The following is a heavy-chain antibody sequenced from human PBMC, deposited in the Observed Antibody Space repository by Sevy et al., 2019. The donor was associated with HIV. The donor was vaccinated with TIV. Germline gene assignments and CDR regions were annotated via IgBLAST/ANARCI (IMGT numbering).Heavy chain of an antibody. CDR3: ARDPYYDFWSGYSYYYYYYGMDV. J-gene: IGHJ6*02. Sequence: ASVKVSCKASGYTFTSYGISWVRQAPGQGLEWMGWISAYNGNTNYAQKLQGRVTMTTDTSTSTAYMELRSLSSDDTAVYYCARDPYYDFWSGYSYYYYYYGMDVWGQGTTVTVSS. CDR1: GYTFTSYG. V-gene: IGHV1-18*01. CDR2: ISAYNGNT. D-gene: IGHD3-3*01.